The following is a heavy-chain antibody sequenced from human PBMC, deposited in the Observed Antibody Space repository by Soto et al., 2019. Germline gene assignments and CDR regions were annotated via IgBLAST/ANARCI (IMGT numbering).Heavy chain of an antibody. V-gene: IGHV3-23*01. J-gene: IGHJ5*02. CDR1: GFTFSRYA. CDR3: AKDGPDLLSSTVVINWFDP. CDR2: ISGSGGST. D-gene: IGHD2-15*01. Sequence: GGSLRLSCAASGFTFSRYAMSWVRQAPGKGLEWVSTISGSGGSTYYADSVKGRFTIARDNSKYTLYLQMNSLRAEDTAVYYCAKDGPDLLSSTVVINWFDPWGQGTLVTVSS.